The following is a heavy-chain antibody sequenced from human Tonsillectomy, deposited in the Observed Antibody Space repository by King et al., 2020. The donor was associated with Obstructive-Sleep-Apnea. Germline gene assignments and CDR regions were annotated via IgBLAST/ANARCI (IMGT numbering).Heavy chain of an antibody. CDR1: GFTFSSYS. V-gene: IGHV3-21*01. D-gene: IGHD6-19*01. CDR2: ISSSSSYI. CDR3: AREQEYSSGWGINYYYYYGMDV. Sequence: VQLVESGGGLVKPGGSLRLSCAASGFTFSSYSMNWVRQAPGKGLEWVSSISSSSSYIYYADSVKGRFTISRDNAKNSLYLQMNSLRAEDTAVYYCAREQEYSSGWGINYYYYYGMDVWGQGTTVTVSS. J-gene: IGHJ6*02.